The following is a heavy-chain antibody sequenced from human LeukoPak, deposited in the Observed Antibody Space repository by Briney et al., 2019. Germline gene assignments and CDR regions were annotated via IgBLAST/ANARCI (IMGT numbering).Heavy chain of an antibody. D-gene: IGHD3-16*01. CDR3: AKVWGDGYYFDY. CDR1: GLTVSSIL. CDR2: ISGSGGST. J-gene: IGHJ4*02. Sequence: GGSLRLSCAASGLTVSSILLSWVRQAPGKGLEWVSAISGSGGSTYYADSVKGRFTISRDNSKNTLYLQMNSLRAEDTAVYYCAKVWGDGYYFDYWGQGTLVTVSS. V-gene: IGHV3-23*01.